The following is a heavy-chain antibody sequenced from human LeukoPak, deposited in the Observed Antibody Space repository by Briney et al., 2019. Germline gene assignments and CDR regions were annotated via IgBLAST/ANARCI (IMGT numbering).Heavy chain of an antibody. V-gene: IGHV3-30-3*01. CDR1: GFTFSSYA. CDR3: ARGPLVVLIDY. CDR2: ISYDGSNK. D-gene: IGHD3-22*01. J-gene: IGHJ4*02. Sequence: PGGSLRLSCAASGFTFSSYAMHWVRQAPGKGLEWVAVISYDGSNKYYADSVKGRFTISRDNSKNTLYLQMNSLRAEDTAVYYCARGPLVVLIDYWGQGTLVTVSS.